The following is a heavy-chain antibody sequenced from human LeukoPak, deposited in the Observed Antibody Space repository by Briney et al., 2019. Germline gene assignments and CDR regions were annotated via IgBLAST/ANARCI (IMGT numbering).Heavy chain of an antibody. Sequence: QPGGSLRLSCGASGFTFSSYAVYWVRQAPGKGLEWVAIIWYDGSKKYYADSVKGRFTISRDDSKNTLCLQMNSLRAEDTAVYYCAKCAFGGFQVFDIWGQGTMVTVSS. CDR1: GFTFSSYA. CDR2: IWYDGSKK. D-gene: IGHD4-23*01. V-gene: IGHV3-33*06. CDR3: AKCAFGGFQVFDI. J-gene: IGHJ3*02.